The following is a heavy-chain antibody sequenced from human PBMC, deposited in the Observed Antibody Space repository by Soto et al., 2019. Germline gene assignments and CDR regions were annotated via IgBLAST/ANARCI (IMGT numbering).Heavy chain of an antibody. CDR1: GFTFSSYE. Sequence: EVQLVESGGGLVQPGGSLRLSCAASGFTFSSYEMNWVRQAPGKGLEWVSYISRGGGTIYYADSVKGRFIISRDNAKNSLFLQMNSLRADDTAVYYCARDRLPMVVVVMGWFDPWGQGTLVTVSS. D-gene: IGHD3-22*01. CDR3: ARDRLPMVVVVMGWFDP. CDR2: ISRGGGTI. J-gene: IGHJ5*02. V-gene: IGHV3-48*03.